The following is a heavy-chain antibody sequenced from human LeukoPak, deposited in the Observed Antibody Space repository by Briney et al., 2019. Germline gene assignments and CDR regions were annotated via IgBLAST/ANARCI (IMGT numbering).Heavy chain of an antibody. J-gene: IGHJ6*02. D-gene: IGHD3-16*01. CDR3: ARGVGLDV. CDR2: INHNGNVN. Sequence: GGSLRLSCAASGFTLSSYWMNWARQAPGKGLEWVASINHNGNVNYYVDSVKGRFTISRDNAKNSLYLQMSNLRAEDTAVYFCARGVGLDVWGQGATVTVSS. CDR1: GFTLSSYW. V-gene: IGHV3-7*03.